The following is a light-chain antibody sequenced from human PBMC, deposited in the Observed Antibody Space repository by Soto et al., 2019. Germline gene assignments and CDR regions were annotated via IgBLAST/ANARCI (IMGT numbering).Light chain of an antibody. J-gene: IGKJ3*01. V-gene: IGKV3-15*01. Sequence: EIVRTQSPATLSWAPVEIATLSCIASQAVSSNLAWYKQKPGQAPRLIIYAASTRAAGIPDRFSGSGSGKGFTITITSMQYEDFEVYYCKNYNNWPFNVGTGATVAIK. CDR2: AAS. CDR1: QAVSSN. CDR3: KNYNNWPFN.